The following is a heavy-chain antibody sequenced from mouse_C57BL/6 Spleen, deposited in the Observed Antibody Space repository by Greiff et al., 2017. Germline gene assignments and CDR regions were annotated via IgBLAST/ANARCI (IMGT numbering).Heavy chain of an antibody. Sequence: QVQLQQSGPELVKPGASVKISCKASGYAFSSSWMNWVKQRPGKGLEWIGRIYPGDGDTNYNGKFKGKATLTADKSSSTAYMQLSSLTSEDSAVYFCANYYYGSSLDYWGQGTTLTVSS. J-gene: IGHJ2*01. CDR3: ANYYYGSSLDY. CDR1: GYAFSSSW. V-gene: IGHV1-82*01. D-gene: IGHD1-1*01. CDR2: IYPGDGDT.